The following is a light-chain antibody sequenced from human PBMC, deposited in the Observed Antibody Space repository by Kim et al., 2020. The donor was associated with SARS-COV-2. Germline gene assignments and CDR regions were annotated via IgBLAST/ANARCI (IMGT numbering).Light chain of an antibody. Sequence: LPASIGARVTITCRASQDIGDRLSWFQHRPGQAPTVLIYDAVALQTGVPSRFSGSGSGTDFTFTISRLQPEDFATYYCQQYDSDHSFGQGTKLEI. CDR3: QQYDSDHS. J-gene: IGKJ2*03. CDR1: QDIGDR. V-gene: IGKV1-33*01. CDR2: DAV.